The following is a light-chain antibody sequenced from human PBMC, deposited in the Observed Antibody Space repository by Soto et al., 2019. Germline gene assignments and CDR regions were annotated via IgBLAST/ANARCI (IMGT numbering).Light chain of an antibody. V-gene: IGKV3-11*01. CDR1: QAVPSY. CDR2: DIS. Sequence: EVVLTQSPATLSLPPGERATLSCRASQAVPSYLAWYQQKPGQAPRLLIYDISNRATSIPARFSGSGSGTDFTLTISSLEPEDVAVYYCHQRNSWPRSTFGQGTKLEIK. J-gene: IGKJ2*02. CDR3: HQRNSWPRST.